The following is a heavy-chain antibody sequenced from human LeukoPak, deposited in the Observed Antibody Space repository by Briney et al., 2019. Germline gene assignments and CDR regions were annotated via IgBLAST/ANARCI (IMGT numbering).Heavy chain of an antibody. CDR1: GFTFSSYE. V-gene: IGHV3-30*02. CDR2: IRYDGSNK. CDR3: AKDLDYYGSGSYTFDY. J-gene: IGHJ4*02. D-gene: IGHD3-10*01. Sequence: PGGSLRLSCAASGFTFSSYEMNWVRQAPGKGLEWVAFIRYDGSNKFYADSVKGRFTISRDNSKNTLYLQMNSLRAEDTAVYYCAKDLDYYGSGSYTFDYWGQGTLVTVSS.